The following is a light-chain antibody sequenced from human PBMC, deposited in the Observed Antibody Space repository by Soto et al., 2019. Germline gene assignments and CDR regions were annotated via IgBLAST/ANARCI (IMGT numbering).Light chain of an antibody. CDR1: SSDVGRYNT. CDR2: EVT. V-gene: IGLV2-14*01. J-gene: IGLJ1*01. CDR3: NSLRVNHLYV. Sequence: VLTQPASVSGSPGQTITISCTGTSSDVGRYNTVSWYQHHPGKAPKLIIYEVTHRPAGISDRFSASKSGNTASLTISGLQAEDEADYYCNSLRVNHLYVFGSGTKVTVL.